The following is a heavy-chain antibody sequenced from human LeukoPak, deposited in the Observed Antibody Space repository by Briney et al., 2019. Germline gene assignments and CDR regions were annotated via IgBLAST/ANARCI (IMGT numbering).Heavy chain of an antibody. Sequence: ASVKVSCKASGYTFTSYDINWMRQATGQGLEWMGWMNPNSGNTGYAQKFQGRVTITRNTSISTAYMELSSLRSEDTAVYYCARGPGIQPGGGYYYYYYMDVWGKGTTVTVSS. CDR1: GYTFTSYD. D-gene: IGHD6-13*01. CDR2: MNPNSGNT. J-gene: IGHJ6*03. V-gene: IGHV1-8*03. CDR3: ARGPGIQPGGGYYYYYYMDV.